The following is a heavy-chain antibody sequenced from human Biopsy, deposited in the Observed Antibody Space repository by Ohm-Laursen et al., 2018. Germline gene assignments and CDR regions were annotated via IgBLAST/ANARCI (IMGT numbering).Heavy chain of an antibody. CDR1: GFRFDDYA. CDR2: ISWISRNT. D-gene: IGHD3-22*01. CDR3: ARDRGQSYYDSTGYYNGMDV. V-gene: IGHV3-9*01. Sequence: SLRLSCSASGFRFDDYAMHWVRQRPGKGLEWVSGISWISRNTGYADSVKGRFTITRDNAKKSLYLQMNSLRPEDTALYYCARDRGQSYYDSTGYYNGMDVWGQGTTVTVAS. J-gene: IGHJ6*02.